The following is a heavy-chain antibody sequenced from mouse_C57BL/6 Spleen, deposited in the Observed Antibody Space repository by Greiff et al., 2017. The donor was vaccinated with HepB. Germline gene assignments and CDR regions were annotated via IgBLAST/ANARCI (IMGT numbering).Heavy chain of an antibody. D-gene: IGHD1-1*01. V-gene: IGHV14-3*01. Sequence: EVQLQQSVAELVRPGASVKLSCTASGFNIKNTYMHWVKQRPEQGLEWIGRIDPANGNTKYAPKFQGKATITADASSNTAYLQLSSLTSEDTAIYYCAITTVVGEGYFDVWGTGTTVTVSS. CDR3: AITTVVGEGYFDV. CDR1: GFNIKNTY. J-gene: IGHJ1*03. CDR2: IDPANGNT.